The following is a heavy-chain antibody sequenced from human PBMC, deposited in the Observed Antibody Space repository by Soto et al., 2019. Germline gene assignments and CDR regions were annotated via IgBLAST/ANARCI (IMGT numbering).Heavy chain of an antibody. D-gene: IGHD6-19*01. J-gene: IGHJ4*02. CDR1: GGTYSSYT. Sequence: QVQLVQSGADVKKPGSSVKVSCKASGGTYSSYTISWVRQAPGQGLEWMGRIIPILGIANDAQKFQGRVRINADKSTSTAYMGLSSLRSEDTAVYYCARGGRMGGWYEVWGQGTLVTVSS. V-gene: IGHV1-69*02. CDR3: ARGGRMGGWYEV. CDR2: IIPILGIA.